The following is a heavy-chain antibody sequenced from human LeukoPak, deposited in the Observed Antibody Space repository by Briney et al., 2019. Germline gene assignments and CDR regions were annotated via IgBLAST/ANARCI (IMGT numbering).Heavy chain of an antibody. CDR3: ASPRETYSYGPFDY. CDR2: IFHTGST. D-gene: IGHD5-18*01. Sequence: SETLSLTCAVSGGSIISNKWWTWVRQPPGKGLEWIGEIFHTGSTNYNPSLKSRVTISVDKSKNHFSLNLSSVAAADTAVYYCASPRETYSYGPFDYWGQGTLVIVSS. J-gene: IGHJ4*02. V-gene: IGHV4-4*02. CDR1: GGSIISNKW.